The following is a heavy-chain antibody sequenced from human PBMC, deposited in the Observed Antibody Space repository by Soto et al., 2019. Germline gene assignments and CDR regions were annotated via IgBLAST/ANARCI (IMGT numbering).Heavy chain of an antibody. CDR2: ISYDGSNK. CDR3: AKEPMTTVIWGDAFDI. D-gene: IGHD4-17*01. Sequence: PGGSLRLSCAASGFTFSSYGMHWVRQAPGKGLEWVAVISYDGSNKYYADSVKGRFTISRDNSKNTLYLQMNSLRAEDTAVYYCAKEPMTTVIWGDAFDIWGQGTMVTVSS. J-gene: IGHJ3*02. CDR1: GFTFSSYG. V-gene: IGHV3-30*18.